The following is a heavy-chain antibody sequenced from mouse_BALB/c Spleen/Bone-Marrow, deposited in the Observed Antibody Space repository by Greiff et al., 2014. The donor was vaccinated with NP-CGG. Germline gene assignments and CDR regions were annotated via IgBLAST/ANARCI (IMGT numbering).Heavy chain of an antibody. J-gene: IGHJ3*01. D-gene: IGHD2-4*01. CDR1: GYTFTSHW. CDR3: TKGLPSAY. Sequence: LQQSGSELVRPGASVKLSCKASGYTFTSHWMHWVKQRPGQGLEWIGNIYPGSGSTNYDEKFKSKATLTVDTSSNTAYMQLSSLTSEDSAVYYCTKGLPSAYWGQGTLVTVSA. CDR2: IYPGSGST. V-gene: IGHV1S22*01.